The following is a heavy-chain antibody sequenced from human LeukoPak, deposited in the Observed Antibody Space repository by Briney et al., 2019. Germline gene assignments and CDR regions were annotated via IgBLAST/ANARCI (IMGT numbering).Heavy chain of an antibody. D-gene: IGHD3-10*01. CDR2: IYYSGAT. J-gene: IGHJ4*02. CDR3: ARFGITVVRGGKYYFGY. Sequence: SETLSLTCTVSGGSISNDYWSWIRQPPGKGLEWIGHIYYSGATKYNPSLKSRITISVDTSKNQFSLILSSVTAADTAVYYCARFGITVVRGGKYYFGYWGQGTLVTVSS. CDR1: GGSISNDY. V-gene: IGHV4-59*08.